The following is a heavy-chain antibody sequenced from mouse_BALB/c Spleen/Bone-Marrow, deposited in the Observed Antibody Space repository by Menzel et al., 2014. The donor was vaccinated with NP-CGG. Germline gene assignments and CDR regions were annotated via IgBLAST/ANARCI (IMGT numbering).Heavy chain of an antibody. V-gene: IGHV5-12-2*01. CDR2: ISNAGGVT. CDR3: APLTGSMDY. Sequence: EVHLVESGGGLVQPGGSLKLSCAASGFTFRTYTMSWVRQTPEERLEWVAYISNAGGVTYYQDTVKGRFTISRDNAKNTLYLQMSGLKSEDTAMYYCAPLTGSMDYWGQGTSVTVSS. J-gene: IGHJ4*01. CDR1: GFTFRTYT.